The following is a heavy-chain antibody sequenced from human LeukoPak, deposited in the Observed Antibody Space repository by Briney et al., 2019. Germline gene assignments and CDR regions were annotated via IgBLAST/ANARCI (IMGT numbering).Heavy chain of an antibody. Sequence: GRSLRLSCAASGFTFSSYAMRWVRQAPGKGLEWVSVISYDGSNKYYADSVKGRFTISRDNSKNTLYLQMNSLRAEDTAVYYCARSGSNRDYYTYYYTCVWGKGTPVTVSS. CDR3: ARSGSNRDYYTYYYTCV. J-gene: IGHJ6*03. V-gene: IGHV3-30*01. CDR2: ISYDGSNK. CDR1: GFTFSSYA. D-gene: IGHD1-26*01.